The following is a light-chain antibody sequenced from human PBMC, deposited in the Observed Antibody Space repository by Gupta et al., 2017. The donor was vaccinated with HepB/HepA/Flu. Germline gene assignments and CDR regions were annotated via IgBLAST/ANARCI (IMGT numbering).Light chain of an antibody. J-gene: IGLJ1*01. CDR3: AAWDDSLNGLYV. CDR1: SSNIGSYT. CDR2: SDN. Sequence: HSVLTQPPSASGTPGQRITISCSGSSSNIGSYTVNWYQQVPGTAPNLLVHSDNSRPSGVPDRYSASKTGTSASLAISGLQSDDEADYYCAAWDDSLNGLYVFGTGTKVTVL. V-gene: IGLV1-44*01.